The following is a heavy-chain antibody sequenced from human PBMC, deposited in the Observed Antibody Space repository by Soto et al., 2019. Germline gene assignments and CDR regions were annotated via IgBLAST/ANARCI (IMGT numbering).Heavy chain of an antibody. D-gene: IGHD1-1*01. CDR3: ASENEGIDY. J-gene: IGHJ4*02. V-gene: IGHV3-48*03. CDR1: GFNFSSYE. CDR2: ISSSGSTI. Sequence: GGSLRLSCAASGFNFSSYEMNWVRQAPGKELEWVSYISSSGSTIYYADSVKGRFTISRDNAKNSLYLQMNSLRSEDTAVYDCASENEGIDYWGQGTLVTVSS.